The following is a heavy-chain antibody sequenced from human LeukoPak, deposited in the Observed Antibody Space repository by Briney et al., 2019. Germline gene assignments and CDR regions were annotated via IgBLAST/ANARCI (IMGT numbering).Heavy chain of an antibody. D-gene: IGHD3-10*01. V-gene: IGHV4-34*01. J-gene: IGHJ4*02. CDR3: ARGLGGYYYGSGSPRLFDY. Sequence: SETPSLTCAVYGGSFSGYYWSWIRQPPGKGLEWIGEINHSGSTNYNPSLKSRVTISVDTSKNQFSLKLSSVTAADTAVYYCARGLGGYYYGSGSPRLFDYWGQGTLVTVSS. CDR1: GGSFSGYY. CDR2: INHSGST.